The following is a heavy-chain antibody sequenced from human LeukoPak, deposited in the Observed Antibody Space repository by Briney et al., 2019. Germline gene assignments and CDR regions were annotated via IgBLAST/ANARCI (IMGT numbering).Heavy chain of an antibody. CDR2: IRGSTSYT. CDR1: GFTFSTYT. Sequence: NPGGSLRLSCAASGFTFSTYTMNWVRQAPGKGLEWVSYIRGSTSYTYYADSVKGRFTISRDNAKNTLYLQMNSLRAEDTAVYYCARGVDTAMVTGGYNWFDPWGQGTLVTVSS. D-gene: IGHD5-18*01. CDR3: ARGVDTAMVTGGYNWFDP. J-gene: IGHJ5*02. V-gene: IGHV3-21*01.